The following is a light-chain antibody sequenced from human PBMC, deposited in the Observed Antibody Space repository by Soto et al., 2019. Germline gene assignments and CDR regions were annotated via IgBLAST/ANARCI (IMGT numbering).Light chain of an antibody. CDR2: AAS. J-gene: IGKJ5*01. V-gene: IGKV1-39*01. CDR1: QSISSY. Sequence: DIQMTQSPSSLSASVGDRVTITCRASQSISSYLNWYQQKPGKAPKLLIYAASSLQSGVPSRFSGSGSGTDFTLTISSLQPEDFATYYCQQSYSTPRSTFGQGT. CDR3: QQSYSTPRST.